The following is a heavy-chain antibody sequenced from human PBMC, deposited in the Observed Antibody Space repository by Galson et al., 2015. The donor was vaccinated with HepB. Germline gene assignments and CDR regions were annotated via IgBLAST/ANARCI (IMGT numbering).Heavy chain of an antibody. CDR2: IRSKTYGGTA. D-gene: IGHD6-19*01. CDR1: GFNFGDKA. CDR3: TRDGCPIGSLAGCAFAV. J-gene: IGHJ3*01. Sequence: SLRLSCATSGFNFGDKAVSWFRQAPGKGLEWVGFIRSKTYGGTAEYAASVQGRFTISRDDSKSIGHLQMNSLEIEDTGVYYCTRDGCPIGSLAGCAFAVWGQGTVVTVSS. V-gene: IGHV3-49*03.